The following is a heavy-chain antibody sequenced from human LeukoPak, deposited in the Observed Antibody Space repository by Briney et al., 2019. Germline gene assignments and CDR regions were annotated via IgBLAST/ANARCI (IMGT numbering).Heavy chain of an antibody. CDR3: ARSKGFPFFDA. CDR1: RDTFSSYA. V-gene: IGHV1-3*01. Sequence: ASVKLSCKASRDTFSSYAIYWVRQAPGQRLEWMAWIIAANGKTKYSRKFQGRVSITTDTSARTAYMELRSLGSEDTAIYYCARSKGFPFFDAWGQGTLVTVSS. D-gene: IGHD5/OR15-5a*01. J-gene: IGHJ4*02. CDR2: IIAANGKT.